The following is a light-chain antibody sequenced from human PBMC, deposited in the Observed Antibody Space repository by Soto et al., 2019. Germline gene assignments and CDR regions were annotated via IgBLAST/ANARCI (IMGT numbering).Light chain of an antibody. J-gene: IGKJ5*01. V-gene: IGKV3-20*01. Sequence: EIVLTQSPGTLSLSPGERATLSCRASQSVTSTHLAWYQQKPGQAPRLLIYGGSSRATGIPVRFSGSGSGTDFTLTISRLEPEDFAVYYCQQYGSSITFGQGTRWRL. CDR1: QSVTSTH. CDR3: QQYGSSIT. CDR2: GGS.